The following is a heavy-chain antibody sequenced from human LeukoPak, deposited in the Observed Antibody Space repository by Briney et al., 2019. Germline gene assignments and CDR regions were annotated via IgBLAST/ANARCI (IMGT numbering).Heavy chain of an antibody. CDR3: AIDRPRITMVRGVISPLDYYYGMDV. V-gene: IGHV3-23*01. CDR1: GFTFSSYA. Sequence: GGSLRLSCAASGFTFSSYAMSWVRQAPGKGLEWVSASSGSGGSTYYADSVKGRFTISRDNSKNTLYLQMNNLRAEDTAVYYCAIDRPRITMVRGVISPLDYYYGMDVWGQGTTVTMSS. J-gene: IGHJ6*02. D-gene: IGHD3-10*01. CDR2: SSGSGGST.